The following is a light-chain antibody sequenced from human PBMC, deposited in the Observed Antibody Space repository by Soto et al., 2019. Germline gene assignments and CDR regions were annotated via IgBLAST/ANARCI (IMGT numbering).Light chain of an antibody. V-gene: IGKV3D-20*02. J-gene: IGKJ4*01. CDR2: GTS. Sequence: EIVLTQSPGTLSLSPGETATLSCRASQTVGTNFLAWYQQKPGQAPRLLMFGTSNRATDIPDRFGGSGSGTDFTLTISRLEPEDVAVYYCQQRSNWPPVTFGGGTKVEIK. CDR1: QTVGTNF. CDR3: QQRSNWPPVT.